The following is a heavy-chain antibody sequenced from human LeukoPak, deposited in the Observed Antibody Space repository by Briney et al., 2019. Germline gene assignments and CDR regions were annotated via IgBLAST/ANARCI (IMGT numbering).Heavy chain of an antibody. D-gene: IGHD2-2*01. CDR2: IYYSGST. CDR3: ARESVVVVPAATKDAFDI. CDR1: GGSISSGDYY. Sequence: SETLSLTCTVSGGSISSGDYYWSWIRQPPGKGLEWIGYIYYSGSTYYNPSPKSRVTISVDTSKNQFSLKLSSVTAADTAVYYCARESVVVVPAATKDAFDIWGQGTMVTVSS. J-gene: IGHJ3*02. V-gene: IGHV4-30-4*01.